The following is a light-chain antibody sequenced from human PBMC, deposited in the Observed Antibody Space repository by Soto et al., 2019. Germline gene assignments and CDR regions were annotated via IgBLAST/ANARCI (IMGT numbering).Light chain of an antibody. CDR2: ATS. CDR3: HKYNHAPT. CDR1: QAISSY. J-gene: IGKJ4*01. Sequence: DIQFTQSPSSLSASVGDRVTITCRASQAISSYLAWYQQKPGKVPELLIYATSTLQSGAPSRFSGSGSGTDFTLTISSLRPDDAATYYCHKYNHAPTFGGGTKVQIK. V-gene: IGKV1-27*01.